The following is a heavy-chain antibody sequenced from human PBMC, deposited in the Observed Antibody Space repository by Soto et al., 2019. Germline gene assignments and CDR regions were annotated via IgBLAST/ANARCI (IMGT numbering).Heavy chain of an antibody. J-gene: IGHJ6*02. V-gene: IGHV3-21*01. Sequence: GGSLRLSCAACGFTFSSYSMDWVRQAPGKGLEWVSSISSSSSYIYYADSVKGRFTISRDNAKNSLYLQMNSLRAEDTAVYYCARDSYAVGGVPIVYDSGYYYGMDVWGQGTTVTVSS. D-gene: IGHD5-12*01. CDR1: GFTFSSYS. CDR2: ISSSSSYI. CDR3: ARDSYAVGGVPIVYDSGYYYGMDV.